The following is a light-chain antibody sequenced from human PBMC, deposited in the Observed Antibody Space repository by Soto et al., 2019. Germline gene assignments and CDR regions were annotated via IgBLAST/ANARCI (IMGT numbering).Light chain of an antibody. Sequence: EIVMTQSPATLSVSPGERATLSCRASQSVSSNLAWYQQKPGQAPRLLIYGASTRATGIPARFSGIGSGTEFTLTISSLQSEDFAVYYCQQYNNWPPLTFGGVTKVEIK. J-gene: IGKJ4*01. CDR3: QQYNNWPPLT. CDR2: GAS. CDR1: QSVSSN. V-gene: IGKV3D-15*01.